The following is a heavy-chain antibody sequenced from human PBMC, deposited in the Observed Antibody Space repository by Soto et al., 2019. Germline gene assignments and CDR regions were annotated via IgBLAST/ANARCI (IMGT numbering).Heavy chain of an antibody. CDR3: ARGSGQLAGPYYYYYGMDV. CDR1: GGSFSGYY. D-gene: IGHD6-6*01. Sequence: LPETLSLTCAVYGGSFSGYYWSWIRQPPGKGLEWIGEINHSGSTNYNPSLKSRVTISVDTSKNQFSLKLSSVTDADTAVYYCARGSGQLAGPYYYYYGMDVWGQGTTVTVSS. J-gene: IGHJ6*02. CDR2: INHSGST. V-gene: IGHV4-34*01.